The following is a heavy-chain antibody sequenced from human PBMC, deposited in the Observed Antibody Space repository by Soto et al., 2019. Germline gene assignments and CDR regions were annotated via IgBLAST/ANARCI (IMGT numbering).Heavy chain of an antibody. Sequence: GGSLRLSCAASGFTVSSNYMSWVRQAPGKGLEWVSVIYSGGSTYYADSVKGRFTISRDNSKSTLYLQMNSLRAEDAAVYYCARDGRQQLVRQAVYYYYGMDVWGQGTTVTVSS. CDR2: IYSGGST. J-gene: IGHJ6*02. V-gene: IGHV3-53*01. CDR3: ARDGRQQLVRQAVYYYYGMDV. CDR1: GFTVSSNY. D-gene: IGHD6-13*01.